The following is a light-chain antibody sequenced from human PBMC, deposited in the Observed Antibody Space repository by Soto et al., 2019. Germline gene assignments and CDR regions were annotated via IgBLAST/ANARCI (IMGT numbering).Light chain of an antibody. CDR1: QSISRD. CDR3: QQSYRAPLT. V-gene: IGKV1-39*01. J-gene: IGKJ4*01. CDR2: GAS. Sequence: DIPMTQSPFSLSASVGDRVTITCRGSQSISRDLNWYQQKPGKAPKLLIYGASTLESGVPSRFSGSGSGTDFTLTISSLQPEDFATYYCQQSYRAPLTFGGGTKVEIK.